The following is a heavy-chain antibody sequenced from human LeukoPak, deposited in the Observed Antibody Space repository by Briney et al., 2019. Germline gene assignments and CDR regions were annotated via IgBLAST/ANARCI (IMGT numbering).Heavy chain of an antibody. CDR3: AVALWSGYYGDY. CDR1: GGSFSGYY. Sequence: ASETLSLTCAVYGGSFSGYYWSWIRQPPGKGPEWIGEINHSGSTNYNPSLKSRVTISVDTSKNQFSLKLSSVTAADTAVYYCAVALWSGYYGDYWGQGTLVTVSS. D-gene: IGHD3-3*01. J-gene: IGHJ4*02. CDR2: INHSGST. V-gene: IGHV4-34*01.